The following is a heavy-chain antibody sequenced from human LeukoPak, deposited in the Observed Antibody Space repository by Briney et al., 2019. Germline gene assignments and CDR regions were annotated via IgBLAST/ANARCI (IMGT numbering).Heavy chain of an antibody. CDR2: INPNSGGT. D-gene: IGHD6-19*01. CDR1: GYTFTSYD. CDR3: ATTGGLGLT. V-gene: IGHV1-2*06. Sequence: ASVKVSCKASGYTFTSYDINWVRQATGQGLEWMGRINPNSGGTNYAQKFQGRVTMTRDTSISTAYMELSRLRSDDTAVYYCATTGGLGLTWGQGTLVTVSS. J-gene: IGHJ5*02.